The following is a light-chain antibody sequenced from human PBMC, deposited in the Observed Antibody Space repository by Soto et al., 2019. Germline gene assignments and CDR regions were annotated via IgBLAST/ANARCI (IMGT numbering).Light chain of an antibody. V-gene: IGKV3-11*01. CDR3: QHRGKWPRT. CDR2: GTS. Sequence: EIVLTQSPATLSLSPGERATLSCRASQSVGSYFAWYQQKPGQAPRLLSYGTSNRATGIPGRFSGSASGTDFTLTISSLEPEDCGVYYCQHRGKWPRTFGQGTKLEIK. J-gene: IGKJ2*01. CDR1: QSVGSY.